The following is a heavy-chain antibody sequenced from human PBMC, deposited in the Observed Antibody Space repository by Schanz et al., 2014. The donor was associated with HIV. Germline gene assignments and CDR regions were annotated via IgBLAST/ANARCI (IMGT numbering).Heavy chain of an antibody. CDR2: ISYDGRNK. J-gene: IGHJ6*02. V-gene: IGHV3-30*18. CDR1: GFTFNSYG. CDR3: AKDRNYYESKYRGKGNYYYYYGMDV. Sequence: QVQLVESGGGVVQPGRSLRVSCAASGFTFNSYGMHWVRQAPGKGLEWVAVISYDGRNKLYADSVKGRFTISRDNAKNTVYLQAKSLRPEDAAVYYCAKDRNYYESKYRGKGNYYYYYGMDVWGQGTTVTVSS. D-gene: IGHD3-22*01.